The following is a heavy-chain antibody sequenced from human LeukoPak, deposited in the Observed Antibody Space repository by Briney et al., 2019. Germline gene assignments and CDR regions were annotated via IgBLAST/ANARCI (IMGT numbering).Heavy chain of an antibody. CDR3: ARLSAYDSSGYPDY. CDR2: IIPIFGTA. Sequence: SVKVSCKASGGTFSSYAISWVRQAPGQGLEWMGGIIPIFGTANYAQKLQGRVTMTTDTSTSTAYMELRSLRSDDTAVYYCARLSAYDSSGYPDYWGQGTLVTVSS. V-gene: IGHV1-69*05. J-gene: IGHJ4*02. D-gene: IGHD3-22*01. CDR1: GGTFSSYA.